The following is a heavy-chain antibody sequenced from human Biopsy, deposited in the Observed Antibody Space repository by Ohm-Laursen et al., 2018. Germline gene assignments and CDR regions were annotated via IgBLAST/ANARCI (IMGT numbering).Heavy chain of an antibody. CDR3: ARGSSRRAREGGMDV. V-gene: IGHV3-21*01. D-gene: IGHD6-6*01. CDR2: ISETSSHI. Sequence: GTLSLTCAASGYSVSSYDMNWVRQAPGKGLEWISCISETSSHIYDADSVRGRFTVARDIAKNSLYLQLNSLRVEDTAVYYCARGSSRRAREGGMDVWGQGTTVTVSS. J-gene: IGHJ6*02. CDR1: GYSVSSYD.